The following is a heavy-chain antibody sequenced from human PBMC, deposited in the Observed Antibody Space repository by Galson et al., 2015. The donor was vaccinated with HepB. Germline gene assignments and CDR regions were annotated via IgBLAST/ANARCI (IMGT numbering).Heavy chain of an antibody. CDR3: ATTTYYDILTGPPSGLVWYFDL. D-gene: IGHD3-9*01. Sequence: SVKVSCKVSGYTLTDLSMHWVRQAPGKGLEWMGGFDPEDGETIYAQKFQGRVTMTEDTSTDTAYMELSSLRSEDTAVYYCATTTYYDILTGPPSGLVWYFDLWGRGTLVTVSS. CDR2: FDPEDGET. V-gene: IGHV1-24*01. CDR1: GYTLTDLS. J-gene: IGHJ2*01.